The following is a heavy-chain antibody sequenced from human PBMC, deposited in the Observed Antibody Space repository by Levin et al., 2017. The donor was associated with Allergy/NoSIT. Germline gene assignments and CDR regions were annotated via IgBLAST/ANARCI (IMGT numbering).Heavy chain of an antibody. CDR2: IWYDGSKK. CDR1: GFTFSSYG. Sequence: PGGSLRLSCAASGFTFSSYGMHWVRQAPGKGLEWVAVIWYDGSKKYYADSLKGRFTISRDNSKSTLFLQMNSLGVDDTAVYFCARFHGTNSDGYLDLWGRGTPVTVSS. CDR3: ARFHGTNSDGYLDL. J-gene: IGHJ2*01. D-gene: IGHD1-7*01. V-gene: IGHV3-33*01.